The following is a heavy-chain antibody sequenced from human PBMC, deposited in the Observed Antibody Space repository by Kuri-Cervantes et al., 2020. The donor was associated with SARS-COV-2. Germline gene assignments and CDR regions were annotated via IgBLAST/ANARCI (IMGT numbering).Heavy chain of an antibody. CDR2: IDWDDDK. J-gene: IGHJ4*02. Sequence: GPTLVKPTQTLTLTCTISGFSLNPSGMCVGWIRQPPGKALEWLARIDWDDDKYYSTSLKTRLTLSKDTSKNQVVLTMTNMDPVDTATYYCARIQATTVIADHWGQGTLVTVSS. V-gene: IGHV2-70*11. CDR3: ARIQATTVIADH. D-gene: IGHD4-11*01. CDR1: GFSLNPSGMC.